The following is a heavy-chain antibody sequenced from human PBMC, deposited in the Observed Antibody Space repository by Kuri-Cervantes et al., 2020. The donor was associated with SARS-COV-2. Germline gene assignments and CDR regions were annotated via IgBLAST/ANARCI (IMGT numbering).Heavy chain of an antibody. CDR3: ARRFYGSSWYNYYYYGMDV. CDR2: IIPIFGIA. V-gene: IGHV1-69*04. Sequence: SVKVSCKASGGTFSSYAISWVRQAPGQGLEWMGRIIPIFGIANYAQKFQGRVTITADKSTSTAYMELSSLRSEDTAVYYCARRFYGSSWYNYYYYGMDVWGQGTTVTVSS. CDR1: GGTFSSYA. D-gene: IGHD6-13*01. J-gene: IGHJ6*02.